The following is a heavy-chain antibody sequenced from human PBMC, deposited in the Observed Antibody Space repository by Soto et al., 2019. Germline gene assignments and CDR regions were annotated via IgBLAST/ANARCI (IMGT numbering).Heavy chain of an antibody. CDR2: VNHSGEA. V-gene: IGHV4-34*01. J-gene: IGHJ5*02. Sequence: SETLSLTCGVYGGSFRNYYWIWVRQPPGKGLEWIGEVNHSGEATYNPSLQSRITISLDTSNNQFSLKMTSVTAADTAVYYCARVDDYGGPPQRRWFDPWGQGTLVTVSS. CDR1: GGSFRNYY. CDR3: ARVDDYGGPPQRRWFDP. D-gene: IGHD4-17*01.